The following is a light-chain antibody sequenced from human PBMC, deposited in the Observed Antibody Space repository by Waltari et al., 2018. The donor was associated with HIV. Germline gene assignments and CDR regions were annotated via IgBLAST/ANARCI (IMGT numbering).Light chain of an antibody. CDR1: QSVGTN. CDR2: GAS. CDR3: QHYSNWPPWT. Sequence: EILMTQFPDTLSVSPGERVTLSCRASQSVGTNLAWYQQKPGRAPRLLIYGASFTATDISDRFSGSGSGTDFTLTINSLQSEDFAVYYCQHYSNWPPWTFGPGTRVEMK. V-gene: IGKV3-15*01. J-gene: IGKJ1*01.